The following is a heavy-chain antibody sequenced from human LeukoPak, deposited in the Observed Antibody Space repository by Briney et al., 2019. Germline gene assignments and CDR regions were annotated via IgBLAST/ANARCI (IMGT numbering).Heavy chain of an antibody. CDR3: ARVESVVTTTRMGFDH. CDR1: GGSITGYY. Sequence: SETLSLTCTVFGGSITGYYWSWVRQPPGKGLEWIGYIYYSGTTNYNPAFRSRVTIPTDTSKDQFSLQLTSVTAADTAVYFCARVESVVTTTRMGFDHWGQGSLVTVSS. CDR2: IYYSGTT. J-gene: IGHJ4*02. V-gene: IGHV4-59*01. D-gene: IGHD2-21*02.